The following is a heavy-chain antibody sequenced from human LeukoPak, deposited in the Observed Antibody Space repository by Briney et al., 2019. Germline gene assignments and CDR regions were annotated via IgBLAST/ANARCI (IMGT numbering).Heavy chain of an antibody. D-gene: IGHD5-12*01. J-gene: IGHJ4*02. V-gene: IGHV3-23*01. CDR2: ISSSGGTT. CDR1: GFTFTSYP. CDR3: AKALGSIVVTTTDY. Sequence: GGSLRLYCAASGFTFTSYPMSWVRQAPGKGLEGVSAISSSGGTTYYADSVKGRFTISRDNSKNTLYMKMHTLRAEDTAEYYCAKALGSIVVTTTDYWGQGTLVTVSS.